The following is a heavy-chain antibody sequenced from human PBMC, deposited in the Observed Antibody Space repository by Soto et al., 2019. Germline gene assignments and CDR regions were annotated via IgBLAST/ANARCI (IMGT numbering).Heavy chain of an antibody. CDR1: GGSISSYY. CDR3: ARVSDGSEYYYDGSGYYYLDY. CDR2: IYYSGST. V-gene: IGHV4-59*01. J-gene: IGHJ4*02. D-gene: IGHD3-22*01. Sequence: PSETLSLTCTVSGGSISSYYWSWIRQPPGKXLEWIGYIYYSGSTNYNPSLKSRVTISVDTSKNQFSLKLSSVTAADTAVYYCARVSDGSEYYYDGSGYYYLDYWGQGALVTVFS.